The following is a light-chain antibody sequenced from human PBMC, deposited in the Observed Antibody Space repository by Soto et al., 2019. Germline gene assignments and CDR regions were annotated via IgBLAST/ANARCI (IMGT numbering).Light chain of an antibody. CDR3: QSYDSSLSGWV. Sequence: QPVLTQPPSVSGAPGQRVTISCTGSSSNIGAGYDVHWYQQLPGTAPKLLIYGNSNRPSRVPDRFSGSKSGTSASLAITGLQAEDEADYYCQSYDSSLSGWVFGGGTKLTVL. J-gene: IGLJ3*02. V-gene: IGLV1-40*01. CDR2: GNS. CDR1: SSNIGAGYD.